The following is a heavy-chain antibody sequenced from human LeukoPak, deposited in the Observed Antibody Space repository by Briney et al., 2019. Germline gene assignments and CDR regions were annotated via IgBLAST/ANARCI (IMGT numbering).Heavy chain of an antibody. D-gene: IGHD4-17*01. CDR2: IKSKANSYGT. CDR3: TRLAPLRLLRLY. V-gene: IGHV3-73*01. CDR1: GFTFSGYA. J-gene: IGHJ4*02. Sequence: GGSLRLSCAASGFTFSGYAMHWVRQASGKGLEWVCRIKSKANSYGTAYSASVEGRFTISRDDSKNTAYLQMHSLKTEDTAVYYCTRLAPLRLLRLYGGQGPLVTVSS.